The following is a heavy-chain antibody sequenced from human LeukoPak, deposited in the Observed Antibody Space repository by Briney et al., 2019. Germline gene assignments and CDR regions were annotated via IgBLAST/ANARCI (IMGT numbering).Heavy chain of an antibody. V-gene: IGHV1-46*01. Sequence: ASVKVSCKASGYTFTSYYMHWVRQAPGQGLEWMGIINPSGGSTGYAQKFQGRVTMTRDTSTSTVYMELSSLRSEDTAVYYCARAGRIAAAGTHDAFDIWGQGTMVSVSS. CDR2: INPSGGST. J-gene: IGHJ3*02. D-gene: IGHD6-13*01. CDR1: GYTFTSYY. CDR3: ARAGRIAAAGTHDAFDI.